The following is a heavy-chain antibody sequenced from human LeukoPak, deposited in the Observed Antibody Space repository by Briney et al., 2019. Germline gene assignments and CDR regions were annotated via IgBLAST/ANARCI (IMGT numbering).Heavy chain of an antibody. J-gene: IGHJ4*02. D-gene: IGHD6-13*01. CDR2: IYYSGST. CDR1: GGSISSSSYY. V-gene: IGHV4-39*01. Sequence: SETLSLTCTVSGGSISSSSYYWGWIRQPPGKGLEWIGSIYYSGSTYYNPSLKSRVTISVDTSKNQFSLKLSSVTAADTAVYYCARLSEQQEDYWGQGTLVTVSS. CDR3: ARLSEQQEDY.